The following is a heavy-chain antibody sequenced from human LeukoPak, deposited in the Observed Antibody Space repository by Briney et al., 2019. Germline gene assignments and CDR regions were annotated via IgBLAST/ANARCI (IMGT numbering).Heavy chain of an antibody. CDR3: TRDRLFSEETTMINIDY. V-gene: IGHV3-11*06. J-gene: IGHJ4*02. CDR1: GFTFSDYY. D-gene: IGHD5-18*01. Sequence: GGSLRLSCAASGFTFSDYYMSWIRQAPGKGLAWVSYISNSDSYTNYADSVRGRFTISRDNAKNSLYLQMNSLRAEGTAVYYCTRDRLFSEETTMINIDYWGQGTLVTVSS. CDR2: ISNSDSYT.